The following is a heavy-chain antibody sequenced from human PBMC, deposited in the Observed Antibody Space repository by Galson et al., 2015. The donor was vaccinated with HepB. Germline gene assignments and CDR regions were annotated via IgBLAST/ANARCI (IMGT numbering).Heavy chain of an antibody. V-gene: IGHV3-33*01. Sequence: SLRLSCAASGFTFSSYGMHWVRQAPGKGLEWVAVIWYDGSNKYYADSVKGRFTISRDNSKNTLYLQMNSLRAEDTAVYYCARDRTYYYYYYMDVWGKGTTVTVSS. CDR2: IWYDGSNK. CDR1: GFTFSSYG. CDR3: ARDRTYYYYYYMDV. J-gene: IGHJ6*03.